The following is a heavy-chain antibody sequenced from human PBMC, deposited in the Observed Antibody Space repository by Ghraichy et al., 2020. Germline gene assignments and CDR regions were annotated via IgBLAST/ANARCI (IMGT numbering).Heavy chain of an antibody. D-gene: IGHD3-10*01. Sequence: SETLSLTCTVSGGSISSYYWSWIRQPPGKGLEWIGYIYYSGSTNYNPSLKSRVTISVDTSKNQFSLKLSSVTAADTAVYYCARSPRDMVRGVGRFDPWGQGTLVTVSS. CDR3: ARSPRDMVRGVGRFDP. J-gene: IGHJ5*02. V-gene: IGHV4-59*01. CDR2: IYYSGST. CDR1: GGSISSYY.